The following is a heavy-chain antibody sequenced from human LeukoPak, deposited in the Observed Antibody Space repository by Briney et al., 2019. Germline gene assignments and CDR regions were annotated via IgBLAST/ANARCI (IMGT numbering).Heavy chain of an antibody. D-gene: IGHD3-22*01. CDR1: GYSISSGYN. V-gene: IGHV4-38-2*02. CDR3: ARDKAPPYYYDSSGLDY. Sequence: SETLSLTCAVSGYSISSGYNWGWIRQPPGKGLEWIGSISHSGSTYYNPSLKSRVTIFADTSKNQFSLKLSSVTAADTAVYYCARDKAPPYYYDSSGLDYWGQGTLVTVSS. J-gene: IGHJ4*02. CDR2: ISHSGST.